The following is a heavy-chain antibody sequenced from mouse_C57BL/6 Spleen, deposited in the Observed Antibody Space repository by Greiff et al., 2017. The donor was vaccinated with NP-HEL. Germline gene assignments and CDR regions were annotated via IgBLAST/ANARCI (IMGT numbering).Heavy chain of an antibody. J-gene: IGHJ4*01. CDR1: GYSFTSYY. CDR2: IYPGSGNT. Sequence: VQLQQSGPELVKPGASVKISCKASGYSFTSYYIHWVKQRPGQGLEWIGWIYPGSGNTKYNEKFKGKATLTADTSSSTAYMQLSSLTSEDSAVYYCARSYGYDAGYAMDYWGQGTSVTVSS. V-gene: IGHV1-66*01. D-gene: IGHD2-2*01. CDR3: ARSYGYDAGYAMDY.